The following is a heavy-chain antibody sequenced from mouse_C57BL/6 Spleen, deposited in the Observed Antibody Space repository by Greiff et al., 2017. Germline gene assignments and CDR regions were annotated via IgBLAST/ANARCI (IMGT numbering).Heavy chain of an antibody. V-gene: IGHV5-4*01. Sequence: EVKLVESGGGLVKPGGSLKLSCAASGFTFSSYAMSWVRQTPEKRLEWVATISAGGSYTYYPDNVKGRFTITRDKAKNNLYLQMSHLTSEDTAMYYWARDQLRPPYYYAMDYWGQGTSVTVSS. CDR3: ARDQLRPPYYYAMDY. D-gene: IGHD3-2*02. J-gene: IGHJ4*01. CDR2: ISAGGSYT. CDR1: GFTFSSYA.